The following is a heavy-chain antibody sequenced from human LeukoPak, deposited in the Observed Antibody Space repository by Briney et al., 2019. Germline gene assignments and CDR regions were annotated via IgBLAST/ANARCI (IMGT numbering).Heavy chain of an antibody. J-gene: IGHJ4*02. CDR2: IKEDGSKK. CDR3: MSDLDN. CDR1: GFTFSRYW. Sequence: GGSLRLSCAASGFTFSRYWMSWVRQAPGEGLEWVANIKEDGSKKNYVDSVKGRFTISRDNAENSVYLQMNSLKTEDTAIYYCMSDLDNWGQGTLVTVSS. V-gene: IGHV3-7*03.